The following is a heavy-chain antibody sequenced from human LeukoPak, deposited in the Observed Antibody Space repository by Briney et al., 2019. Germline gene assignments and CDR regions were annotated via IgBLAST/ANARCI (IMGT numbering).Heavy chain of an antibody. CDR2: IYPGDSDT. V-gene: IGHV5-51*01. CDR1: GYTFTSYW. J-gene: IGHJ4*02. Sequence: GESLKISCKASGYTFTSYWIGWVRQLPGKGLEWMGIIYPGDSDTRYSPSFQGQVTISADKSISTAYLQWSSLKASDTAMYYCATLYDDFWSGFDYWGQGTLVTVSS. CDR3: ATLYDDFWSGFDY. D-gene: IGHD3-3*01.